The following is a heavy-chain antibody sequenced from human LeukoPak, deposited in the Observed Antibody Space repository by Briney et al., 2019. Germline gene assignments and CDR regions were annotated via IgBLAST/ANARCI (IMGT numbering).Heavy chain of an antibody. J-gene: IGHJ5*02. V-gene: IGHV3-30*03. CDR2: ISYDGSNK. CDR3: ARDFSSPAYNWFDP. Sequence: GGSLRLSCAASGFTFSSYSMNWVRQAPGKGLEWVAVISYDGSNKYYADSVKGRFTISRDNSKNTLYLQMNSLRAEDTAVYYCARDFSSPAYNWFDPWGQGTLVTVSS. D-gene: IGHD6-6*01. CDR1: GFTFSSYS.